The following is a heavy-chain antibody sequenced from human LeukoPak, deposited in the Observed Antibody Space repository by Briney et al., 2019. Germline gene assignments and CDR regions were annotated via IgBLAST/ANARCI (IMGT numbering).Heavy chain of an antibody. D-gene: IGHD3-3*01. J-gene: IGHJ6*03. Sequence: PGGCLRLSCAASGFTFSKYWMRWVRQAPGKGLGWVSQINSDGSDTSYADSVKGRFTISRDNAKNTVYLQMNSLRVEDTAVYYCVRDFFGRMAVWGKGTTVTVPS. V-gene: IGHV3-74*01. CDR1: GFTFSKYW. CDR2: INSDGSDT. CDR3: VRDFFGRMAV.